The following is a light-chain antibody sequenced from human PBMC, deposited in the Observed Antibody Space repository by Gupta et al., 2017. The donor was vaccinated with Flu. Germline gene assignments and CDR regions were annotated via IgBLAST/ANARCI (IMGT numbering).Light chain of an antibody. V-gene: IGKV3-15*01. CDR3: QQYNNWWT. CDR1: QSVSTN. CDR2: GAS. J-gene: IGKJ1*01. Sequence: EVLMTQSPATLSVSPGERATLSCRASQSVSTNLAWYQQKPGQAPRLLVYGASTRATGIPARFSGSGSGTEFTLTISSLQSEDFAVYYCQQYNNWWTFGQGTKVEI.